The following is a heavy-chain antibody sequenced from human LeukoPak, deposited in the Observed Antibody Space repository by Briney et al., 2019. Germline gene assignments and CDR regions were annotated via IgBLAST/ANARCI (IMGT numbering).Heavy chain of an antibody. CDR1: GFTFSDYY. V-gene: IGHV3-11*04. CDR3: ARSKSSSSGSAFDI. CDR2: ISSSGSTI. J-gene: IGHJ3*02. Sequence: PGGSLRLSCAASGFTFSDYYMSWIRQAPGKGLEWVSYISSSGSTIYYADSVKGRFTISRDNAKNSLYLQMNSLRAEDTAVYYCARSKSSSSGSAFDIWGQGTMVTVSS. D-gene: IGHD6-6*01.